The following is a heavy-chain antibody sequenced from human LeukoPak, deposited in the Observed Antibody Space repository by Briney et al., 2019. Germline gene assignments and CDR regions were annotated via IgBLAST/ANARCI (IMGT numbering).Heavy chain of an antibody. J-gene: IGHJ5*02. CDR3: SRVSHGYCSGGSCFSRSCSDP. D-gene: IGHD2-15*01. Sequence: ASVKVSCKASGYTFTSYGISWVRQSPGQGLEWMGWISAYNGNTNYAQKLQGRVTMTTDTSTSTAYMELRSLRSDDTGVYYCSRVSHGYCSGGSCFSRSCSDPWGQGTLVTVSS. CDR1: GYTFTSYG. V-gene: IGHV1-18*01. CDR2: ISAYNGNT.